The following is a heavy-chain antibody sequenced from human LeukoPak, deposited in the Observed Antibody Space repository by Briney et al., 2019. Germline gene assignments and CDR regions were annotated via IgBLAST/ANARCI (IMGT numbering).Heavy chain of an antibody. CDR1: GYSFTSYW. D-gene: IGHD2-15*01. Sequence: GESLKISCKGSGYSFTSYWIGWVRQMPGKGLEWMGIIYPGDSDTRYSPSFQGQVTISADRSISTAYLQWSSLKASDTAMYYCARQMVANQGGLDYWGQGTLVTVSS. J-gene: IGHJ4*02. V-gene: IGHV5-51*01. CDR3: ARQMVANQGGLDY. CDR2: IYPGDSDT.